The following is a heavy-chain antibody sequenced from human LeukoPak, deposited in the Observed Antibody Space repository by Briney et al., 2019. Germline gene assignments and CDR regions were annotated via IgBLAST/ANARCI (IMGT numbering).Heavy chain of an antibody. D-gene: IGHD4-17*01. Sequence: GGSLRLSCAASGFTFSDYYMSWIRQAPGKGLEWVSYISSSGSTIYYADSVKGRFTISRDNAKNSLYLRMNSLRAEDTAVYYCARDLNYGDYSLDYWGQGTLVTVSS. V-gene: IGHV3-11*01. CDR2: ISSSGSTI. CDR3: ARDLNYGDYSLDY. J-gene: IGHJ4*02. CDR1: GFTFSDYY.